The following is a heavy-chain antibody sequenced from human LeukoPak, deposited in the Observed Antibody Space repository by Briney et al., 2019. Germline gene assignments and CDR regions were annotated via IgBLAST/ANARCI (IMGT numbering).Heavy chain of an antibody. J-gene: IGHJ4*02. Sequence: GGSLRLHCAASGFTFSSYGMLWVRQAPGKGLEWVAAISYDGSNKYYADSVKGRFTISRDNSKNTLYLQMNSLRAEDTAVYYCAKDRAYGQFLWGNDYWGQGTLVTVSS. D-gene: IGHD2-21*01. CDR3: AKDRAYGQFLWGNDY. V-gene: IGHV3-30*18. CDR1: GFTFSSYG. CDR2: ISYDGSNK.